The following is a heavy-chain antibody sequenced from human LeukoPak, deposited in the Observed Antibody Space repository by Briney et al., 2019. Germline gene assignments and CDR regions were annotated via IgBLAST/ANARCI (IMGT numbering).Heavy chain of an antibody. V-gene: IGHV3-23*01. CDR3: AKEGLREGY. D-gene: IGHD4-17*01. CDR1: GFTFSTYE. J-gene: IGHJ4*02. Sequence: GGSLRLSCAASGFTFSTYEINWVRQAPGKGLEWVSAISGSGGSTYYADPVKGRFTISRDNSKNTLYLQMNSLRAEDTAVYYCAKEGLREGYWGQGTLVTVSS. CDR2: ISGSGGST.